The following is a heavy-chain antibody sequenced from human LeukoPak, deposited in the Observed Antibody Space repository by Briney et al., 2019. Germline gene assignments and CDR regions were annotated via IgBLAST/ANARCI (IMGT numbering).Heavy chain of an antibody. CDR3: ARDGLGVATDFDY. CDR1: GFSFSNYK. J-gene: IGHJ4*02. V-gene: IGHV3-48*01. Sequence: PGGSLRLSCAASGFSFSNYKMNWVRQAPGEGLEWVSHISSSSSTIYYADSVKGRFTISRDNAKNSLYLQMHSLRAEDTAVYYCARDGLGVATDFDYWGQGTLVTVSS. CDR2: ISSSSSTI. D-gene: IGHD5-12*01.